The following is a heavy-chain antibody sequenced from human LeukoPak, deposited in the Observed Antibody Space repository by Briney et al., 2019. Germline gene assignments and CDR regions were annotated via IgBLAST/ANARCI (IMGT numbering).Heavy chain of an antibody. V-gene: IGHV3-7*01. Sequence: GGSLRLSCAASGFTFCSYWMSWVRQAPGKGLEWVANIKQDGSEKYYVDSVKGRFTISRDNAKNSLSLQMSSLRAEDTAVYYCVGRRTSAAGNFWGQGTLVTVSS. CDR3: VGRRTSAAGNF. CDR1: GFTFCSYW. J-gene: IGHJ4*02. D-gene: IGHD6-13*01. CDR2: IKQDGSEK.